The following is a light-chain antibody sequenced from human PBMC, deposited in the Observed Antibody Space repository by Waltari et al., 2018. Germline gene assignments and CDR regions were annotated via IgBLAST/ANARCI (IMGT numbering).Light chain of an antibody. CDR3: AAWDDSLSGWV. CDR2: QDD. CDR1: SSTIGNNA. Sequence: QSVLTQPPSVSEAPRQRVIISCSGSSSTIGNNAVNWYQQFPGKAPRLLIYQDDLLSSGVSDRFSASKSGTSASLAISGLQSEDEADYYCAAWDDSLSGWVFGGGTKLTVL. J-gene: IGLJ3*02. V-gene: IGLV1-36*01.